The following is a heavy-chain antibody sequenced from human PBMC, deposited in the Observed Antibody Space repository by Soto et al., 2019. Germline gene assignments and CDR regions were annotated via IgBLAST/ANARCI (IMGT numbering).Heavy chain of an antibody. CDR3: AGSNLKGGGMDV. D-gene: IGHD3-16*01. J-gene: IGHJ6*02. V-gene: IGHV4-4*02. CDR1: GGSISSSNW. CDR2: IYHSGST. Sequence: QVQLQESGPGLVKPSVTLSLTCAVSGGSISSSNWWSWVRQPPGKGLAWIGEIYHSGSTNANPSLKSRITISVDKSKNKCSLKLSSVTAADAAVYYCAGSNLKGGGMDVWGQGTTVTVSS.